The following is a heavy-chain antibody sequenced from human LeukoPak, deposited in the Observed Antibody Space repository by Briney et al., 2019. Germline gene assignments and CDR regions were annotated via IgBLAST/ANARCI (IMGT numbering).Heavy chain of an antibody. J-gene: IGHJ4*02. CDR3: ARDVNGDYTDY. D-gene: IGHD4-17*01. V-gene: IGHV4-31*03. Sequence: SETLSLTCTVSGGSISSGGYYWSWIRQHPGKGLEWIGYIYYSGSTYYNPSLKSRVTISVDTSKNQFSLKLSSVAAADTAVYYCARDVNGDYTDYWGQGTLVTVSS. CDR1: GGSISSGGYY. CDR2: IYYSGST.